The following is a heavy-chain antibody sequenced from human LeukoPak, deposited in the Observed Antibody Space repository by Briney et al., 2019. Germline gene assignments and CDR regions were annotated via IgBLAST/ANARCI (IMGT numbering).Heavy chain of an antibody. CDR3: ARGDRYYYDSSGYYYGYYFDY. CDR1: GGTFSGYA. Sequence: VKVSCKASGGTFSGYAISWVRQAPGQGLEWMGGIIPIFGTANYAQKFQGRVTITADESTSTAYMELSSLRSEDTAVYYCARGDRYYYDSSGYYYGYYFDYWGQGTLVTVSS. J-gene: IGHJ4*02. CDR2: IIPIFGTA. V-gene: IGHV1-69*01. D-gene: IGHD3-22*01.